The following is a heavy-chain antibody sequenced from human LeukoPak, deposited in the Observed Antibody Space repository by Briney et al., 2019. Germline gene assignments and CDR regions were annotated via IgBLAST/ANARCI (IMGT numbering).Heavy chain of an antibody. CDR3: ARDLDPKRTYSKASRFDP. D-gene: IGHD1-1*01. Sequence: GGSLRLSCAASGFTFSSYWMTWVRQAPGKGLEWVGNIKGDGSEKYYVDSVKGRFTISRDNAKNSLYLQMNSLRAEDTAVYYCARDLDPKRTYSKASRFDPWGQGTLVTVSS. V-gene: IGHV3-7*01. CDR1: GFTFSSYW. J-gene: IGHJ5*02. CDR2: IKGDGSEK.